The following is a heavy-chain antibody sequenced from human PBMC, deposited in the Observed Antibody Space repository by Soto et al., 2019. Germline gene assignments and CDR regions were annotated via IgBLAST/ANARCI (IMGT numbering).Heavy chain of an antibody. CDR2: TYYTSKWYN. CDR3: ARGWLATKFDY. D-gene: IGHD5-12*01. CDR1: GDSVSGGSGA. Sequence: QVQLQQSGPGLVKPSQTLSLTCAISGDSVSGGSGAWNWLRQSPSRGLEWLGRTYYTSKWYNDYSVAVKSRITINPDEYKNQFSLQMNSVPPEDTAVYYCARGWLATKFDYWGQGTLVTVSS. V-gene: IGHV6-1*01. J-gene: IGHJ4*02.